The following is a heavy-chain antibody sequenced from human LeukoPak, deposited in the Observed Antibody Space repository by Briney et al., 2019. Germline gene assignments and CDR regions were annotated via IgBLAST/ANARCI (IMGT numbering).Heavy chain of an antibody. J-gene: IGHJ1*01. CDR2: MSYDGSYK. Sequence: GGSLTLPRPATVLTYISYAMHGVRPAAGRGVDWVAVMSYDGSYKNYADSVKGRFTISRDNSKNTVYLQMNSLRPEDTAVYYCARDGCSSTSCSEGFEYWVQGTLVTVSS. D-gene: IGHD2-2*01. CDR1: VLTYISYA. V-gene: IGHV3-30*04. CDR3: ARDGCSSTSCSEGFEY.